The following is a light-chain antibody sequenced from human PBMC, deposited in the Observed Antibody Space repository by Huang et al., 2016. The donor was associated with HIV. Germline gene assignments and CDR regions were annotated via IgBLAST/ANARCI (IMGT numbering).Light chain of an antibody. CDR3: QQRRTWPPVT. Sequence: EIVLTQSPATLSLSPGERATLSCRASQSISNDLVGNQQKPGQAPRLRIYDASNRATGIPARFSGRGSGTDFTLTISSLEPEDSAIYYCQQRRTWPPVTFGQGTRLDI. CDR1: QSISND. V-gene: IGKV3-11*01. CDR2: DAS. J-gene: IGKJ5*01.